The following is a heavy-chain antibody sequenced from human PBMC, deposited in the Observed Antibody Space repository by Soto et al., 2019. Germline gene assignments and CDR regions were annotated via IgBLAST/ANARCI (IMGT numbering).Heavy chain of an antibody. CDR1: GGSISSGGYY. J-gene: IGHJ6*02. CDR2: IYYSGST. Sequence: QVQLQESGPGLVKPSQTLSLTCTVSGGSISSGGYYWSWIRQHPGKGLEWIGYIYYSGSTYYNPSLHRRVXXXVXXSKKRSSLKLGAVPDAAKAVYYGARGGRRSPGMDVWGHGTTVTVSS. CDR3: ARGGRRSPGMDV. V-gene: IGHV4-31*03.